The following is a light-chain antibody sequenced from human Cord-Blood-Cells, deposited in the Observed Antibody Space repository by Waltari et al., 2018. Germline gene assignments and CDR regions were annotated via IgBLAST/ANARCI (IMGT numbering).Light chain of an antibody. CDR2: DVI. J-gene: IGLJ1*01. CDR3: CSYAGSYSYV. Sequence: QSALTQPRPVSGPPGQQVTISCTGTRSDVGGYKYVPCYQQHPVKPPKLMIYDVIKRPSGVPDRFSGSKSGNTASLTISGLQAEDESDYYCCSYAGSYSYVFGTGTKVTVL. CDR1: RSDVGGYKY. V-gene: IGLV2-11*01.